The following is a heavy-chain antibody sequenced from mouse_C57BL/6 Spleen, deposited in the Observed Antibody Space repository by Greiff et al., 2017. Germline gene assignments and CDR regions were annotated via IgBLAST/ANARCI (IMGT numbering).Heavy chain of an antibody. V-gene: IGHV5-12*01. Sequence: EVKLMESGGGLVQPGGSLKLSCAASGFTFSDYYMYWVRQTPEKRLEWVAYISNGGGSTYYPDTVKGRFTISRDNAKNTLYLQMSRLKSEDTAMYYCARQSSSYYAMDYWGQGTSVTVSS. CDR1: GFTFSDYY. CDR2: ISNGGGST. J-gene: IGHJ4*01. D-gene: IGHD1-1*01. CDR3: ARQSSSYYAMDY.